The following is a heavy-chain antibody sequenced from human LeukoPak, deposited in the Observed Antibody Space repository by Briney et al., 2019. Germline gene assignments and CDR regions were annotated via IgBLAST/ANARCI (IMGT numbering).Heavy chain of an antibody. V-gene: IGHV3-48*01. J-gene: IGHJ4*02. CDR3: ARRKYYYGSGSYYNRFDY. CDR2: ISSSSSTI. D-gene: IGHD3-10*01. Sequence: GGSLRLSCAASGFTFSSYSVNWVRQAPGKGLEWVSYISSSSSTIYYADSVKGRFTISGDNAKNSLYLQMNSLRAEDTAVYYCARRKYYYGSGSYYNRFDYWGQGTLVTVSS. CDR1: GFTFSSYS.